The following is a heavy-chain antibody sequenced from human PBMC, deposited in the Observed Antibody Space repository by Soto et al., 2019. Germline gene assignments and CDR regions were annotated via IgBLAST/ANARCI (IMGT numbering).Heavy chain of an antibody. V-gene: IGHV4-30-4*01. D-gene: IGHD4-17*01. CDR2: IYYSGST. J-gene: IGHJ4*02. CDR1: GGSISSGDYY. CDR3: ARLVTTLTDFVY. Sequence: SETLSLTCTVSGGSISSGDYYGSWIRQSPGKGLEWIGDIYYSGSTNYNPLLKSRVTISVDTSKNQFSLKLSSVTAADTAVYYCARLVTTLTDFVYWGQGTQVTVSS.